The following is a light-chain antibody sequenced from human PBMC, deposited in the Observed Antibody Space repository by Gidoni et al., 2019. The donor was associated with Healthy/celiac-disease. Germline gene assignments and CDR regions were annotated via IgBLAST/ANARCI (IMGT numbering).Light chain of an antibody. V-gene: IGLV3-1*01. CDR2: QDS. CDR1: NLGDKY. J-gene: IGLJ2*01. CDR3: QAWDSSTGVV. Sequence: SYELTQPPSVYVSTGQTASITCSGDNLGDKYACWYQQKPGQSPVLVIYQDSKRPSGIPERFSGSNSGNTATLTISGTQAMDEADYYCQAWDSSTGVVFGGGTKLTVL.